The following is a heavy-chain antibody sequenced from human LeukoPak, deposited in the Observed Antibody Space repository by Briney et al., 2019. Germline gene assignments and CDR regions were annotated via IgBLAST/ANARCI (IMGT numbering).Heavy chain of an antibody. D-gene: IGHD3/OR15-3a*01. Sequence: GGSLRLSCAASGFTFSSYGMSWVRQAPGKGLEWVSAISGSGGSTYYADSAKGRFTVSRDNSKNTVYLQMNSLRAEDTAVYYCAKLGNVFWDDYWGQGTLVTVSS. CDR2: ISGSGGST. CDR3: AKLGNVFWDDY. J-gene: IGHJ4*02. CDR1: GFTFSSYG. V-gene: IGHV3-23*01.